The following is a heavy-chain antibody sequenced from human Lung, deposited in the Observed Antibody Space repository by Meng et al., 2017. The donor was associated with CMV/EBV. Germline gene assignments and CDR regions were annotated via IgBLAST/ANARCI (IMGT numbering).Heavy chain of an antibody. Sequence: QVQLQESGPGLVKPSXXLSPTCTVSGDSVSGGTYSWNWLRQPAGKGLEWIGRIYTTGTTNYNPSLKSRVIISSDTSNNQFSLELTSVTAADTAVYYCARGANGFNLGFFDSWGQGSLVTVSS. CDR2: IYTTGTT. V-gene: IGHV4-61*02. CDR3: ARGANGFNLGFFDS. D-gene: IGHD5-24*01. J-gene: IGHJ4*02. CDR1: GDSVSGGTYS.